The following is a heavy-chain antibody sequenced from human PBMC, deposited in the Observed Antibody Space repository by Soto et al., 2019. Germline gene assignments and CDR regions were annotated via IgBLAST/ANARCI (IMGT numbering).Heavy chain of an antibody. CDR1: GFTFSIYG. D-gene: IGHD1-1*01. CDR2: ISFDGSNQ. Sequence: QVQLVESGGGVVQPGRSLRLPCVTSGFTFSIYGMHWVRQAPGKGLEWVAVISFDGSNQYYADSVKGRFTISRDDSKNTVYLQMNNLRTEDTAVYYCARKVFAATTLSAFDIWGQGTMVTVSS. V-gene: IGHV3-30*03. CDR3: ARKVFAATTLSAFDI. J-gene: IGHJ3*02.